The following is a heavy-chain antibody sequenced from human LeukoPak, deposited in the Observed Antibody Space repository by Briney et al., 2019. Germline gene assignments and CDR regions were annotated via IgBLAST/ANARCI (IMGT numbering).Heavy chain of an antibody. CDR1: GGSISSYY. V-gene: IGHV4-59*01. CDR3: ATSYSSSRKSLFDY. J-gene: IGHJ4*02. D-gene: IGHD6-13*01. CDR2: IYYSGST. Sequence: SETLSLTCSVSGGSISSYYWSWIRQPPGKGLEWIGYIYYSGSTNYNPSLKSRVTISVDTSKNQFSLKLSSVTAADTAVYYCATSYSSSRKSLFDYWGQGTLVTVSS.